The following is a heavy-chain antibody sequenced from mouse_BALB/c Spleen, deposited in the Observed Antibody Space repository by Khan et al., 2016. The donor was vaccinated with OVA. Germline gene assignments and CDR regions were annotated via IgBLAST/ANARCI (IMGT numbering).Heavy chain of an antibody. Sequence: EVQRVESGGDLVKPGGSLKLSCAASGFTFSSYSMSWVRQTPDKRLEWVASISNGGDYTYYPDSVKGRFTISRDNAKNTLSLQMSDLKTEDTAMYYCADHVTGSFAYWGQGTLVTVSA. CDR2: ISNGGDYT. D-gene: IGHD4-1*01. J-gene: IGHJ3*01. CDR3: ADHVTGSFAY. CDR1: GFTFSSYS. V-gene: IGHV5-6*01.